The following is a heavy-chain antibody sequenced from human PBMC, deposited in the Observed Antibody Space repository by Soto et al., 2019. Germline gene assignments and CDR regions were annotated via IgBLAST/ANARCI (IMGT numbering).Heavy chain of an antibody. Sequence: GGSLRLSCATSGLTFSNYAMSWVRQAPGGGLEWVSSMSGSSSTTYYADSVRGRSTISRDRSKNTLYLQMSSLRAEDTALYYCAKNQERELPRVIDFWGQGTLVTVSS. CDR1: GLTFSNYA. J-gene: IGHJ4*02. CDR2: MSGSSSTT. D-gene: IGHD1-7*01. V-gene: IGHV3-23*01. CDR3: AKNQERELPRVIDF.